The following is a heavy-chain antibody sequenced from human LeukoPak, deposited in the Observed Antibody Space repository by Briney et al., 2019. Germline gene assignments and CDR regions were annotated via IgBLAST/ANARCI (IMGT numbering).Heavy chain of an antibody. CDR3: ARDPALVGATDY. J-gene: IGHJ4*02. CDR1: GYTFTSYG. D-gene: IGHD1-26*01. Sequence: APVKVSCKASGYTFTSYGISWVRQAPGQGLEWMGWISAYNGNTNYAQKLQGRVTMTTDTSTSTAYMELRSLRSDDTAVYYCARDPALVGATDYWGQGTLVTVSS. CDR2: ISAYNGNT. V-gene: IGHV1-18*01.